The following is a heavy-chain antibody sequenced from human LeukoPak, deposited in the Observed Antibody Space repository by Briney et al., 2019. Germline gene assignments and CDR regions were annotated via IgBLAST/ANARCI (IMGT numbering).Heavy chain of an antibody. CDR2: INPNSGGT. Sequence: ASVKVSCKASVYTFTGYYMHWVRQASGQGLEWMGWINPNSGGTSYAQKFQGRVTMTRDTSISTAYMELSRLISDDTAVYYCARGKGMTMVQGVINYWGQGTLVTVSS. CDR1: VYTFTGYY. CDR3: ARGKGMTMVQGVINY. J-gene: IGHJ4*02. V-gene: IGHV1-2*02. D-gene: IGHD3-10*01.